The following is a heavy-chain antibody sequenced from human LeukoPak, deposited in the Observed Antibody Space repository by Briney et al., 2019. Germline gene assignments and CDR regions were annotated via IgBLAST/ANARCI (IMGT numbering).Heavy chain of an antibody. CDR2: ISYDGSNK. V-gene: IGHV3-30*04. D-gene: IGHD5-24*01. J-gene: IGHJ3*02. CDR1: GFTFSSYA. Sequence: GGSLRLSCAASGFTFSSYAMHWVRQAPGKGLEWVAVISYDGSNKYCADSVKGRFTISRDNSKNTLYLQMNSLRAEDTAVYYCAKDYAGWLQSDAFDIWGQGTMVTVSS. CDR3: AKDYAGWLQSDAFDI.